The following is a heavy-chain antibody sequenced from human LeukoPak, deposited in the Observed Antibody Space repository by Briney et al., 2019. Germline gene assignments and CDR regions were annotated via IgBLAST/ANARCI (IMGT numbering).Heavy chain of an antibody. Sequence: ETLSLTCTVSGGSISSSSYYWGWIRQPPGKGLEWIGSIYYSGSTYYNPSLKSRVTISVDTSKDQFSLKLSSVTAADTAVYYCARPGIGEEFPFDYWGQGTLVTVSS. J-gene: IGHJ4*02. D-gene: IGHD3-10*01. CDR1: GGSISSSSYY. V-gene: IGHV4-39*01. CDR3: ARPGIGEEFPFDY. CDR2: IYYSGST.